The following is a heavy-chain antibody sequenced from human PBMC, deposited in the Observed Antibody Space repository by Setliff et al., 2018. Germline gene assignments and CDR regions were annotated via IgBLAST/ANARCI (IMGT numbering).Heavy chain of an antibody. J-gene: IGHJ5*01. CDR3: TRSSSYGMRYWFDS. Sequence: ASVKVSCKVSGNSFTGHFLHWVRQAPGRGLEWMGWINPDSGDTHSPQNFQGRVTMTRDTSMSTVYMELTRLTSDDTAVYYCTRSSSYGMRYWFDSWGQGPLVTVSS. CDR2: INPDSGDT. D-gene: IGHD2-2*01. CDR1: GNSFTGHF. V-gene: IGHV1-2*02.